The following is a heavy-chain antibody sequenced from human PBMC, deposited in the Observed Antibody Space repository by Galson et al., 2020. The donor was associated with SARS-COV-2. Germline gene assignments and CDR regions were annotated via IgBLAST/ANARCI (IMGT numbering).Heavy chain of an antibody. Sequence: GGSLRLSCAASGFSFSPYSMTWVRLAPGKGLERVSSITSSGSATNYADSVRGRFTISRDNAKNSLYLQRNSLRAEDTAVYYCARSKGFDIWGQGTMVTVSS. CDR1: GFSFSPYS. CDR2: ITSSGSAT. V-gene: IGHV3-48*04. D-gene: IGHD4-4*01. J-gene: IGHJ3*02. CDR3: ARSKGFDI.